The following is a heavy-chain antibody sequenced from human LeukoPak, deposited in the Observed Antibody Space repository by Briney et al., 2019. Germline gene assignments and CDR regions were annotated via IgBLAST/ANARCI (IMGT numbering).Heavy chain of an antibody. J-gene: IGHJ4*02. D-gene: IGHD5-12*01. CDR3: ARALAGGYANYYFDY. Sequence: SQTLSLTCTVSGGSISSGGYYWSWIRQHPGKGLEWIGYIYYSGSTYYNPTLKSRVTISVDTSKNQFSLKLSSVTAADTAVYYCARALAGGYANYYFDYWGQGTLVTVSS. CDR2: IYYSGST. CDR1: GGSISSGGYY. V-gene: IGHV4-31*03.